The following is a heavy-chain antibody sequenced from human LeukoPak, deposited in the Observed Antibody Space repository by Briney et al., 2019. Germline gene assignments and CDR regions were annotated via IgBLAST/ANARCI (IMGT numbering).Heavy chain of an antibody. J-gene: IGHJ3*02. CDR1: GGSISSGGYY. CDR3: ASQDFWSGFPDAFDI. Sequence: PSQTLSLTCTVSGGSISSGGYYWSWIRQHPGKGLEWIGYIFYSGSTYYNPSLKSRVTISVDTSKNQFSLKLSSVTAADTAVYYCASQDFWSGFPDAFDIWGQGTMVTVSS. D-gene: IGHD3-3*01. CDR2: IFYSGST. V-gene: IGHV4-31*03.